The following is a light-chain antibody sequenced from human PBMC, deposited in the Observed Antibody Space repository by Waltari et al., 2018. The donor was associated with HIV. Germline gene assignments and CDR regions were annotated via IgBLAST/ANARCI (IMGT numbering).Light chain of an antibody. V-gene: IGLV2-8*01. CDR1: PSDIGRYDF. J-gene: IGLJ2*01. Sequence: QSALTQPPSASGPPGQSVTISCTGTPSDIGRYDFVSLYQLHSDKGPTLVIYEVTKRPSGVPDRFSGSKSDNTASLTVSGLQTDDKADYYCSSYAANNSFVLFGGGTRLTVL. CDR2: EVT. CDR3: SSYAANNSFVL.